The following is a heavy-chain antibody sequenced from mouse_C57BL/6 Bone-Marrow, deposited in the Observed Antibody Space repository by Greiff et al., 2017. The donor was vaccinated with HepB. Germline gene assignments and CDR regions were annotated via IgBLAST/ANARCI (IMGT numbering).Heavy chain of an antibody. CDR2: IYPGDGDT. CDR3: ARRWLLQGGVTY. CDR1: GYAFSSSW. J-gene: IGHJ3*01. V-gene: IGHV1-82*01. D-gene: IGHD2-3*01. Sequence: QVQLMESGPELVKPGASVKISCKASGYAFSSSWMNWVKQRPGKGLEWIGRIYPGDGDTIYNGKFKGKATLTADKSSSTAYMQLSSLTSEDSAVYFCARRWLLQGGVTYWGQGTLVTVSA.